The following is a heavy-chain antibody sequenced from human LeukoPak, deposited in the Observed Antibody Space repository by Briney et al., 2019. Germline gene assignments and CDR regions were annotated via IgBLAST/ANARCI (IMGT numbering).Heavy chain of an antibody. CDR3: AREDCSSGTCSHFDY. CDR2: INHSGST. Sequence: PSETLSLTCAVYGGSFSGHCWSWIRQPPGKGLEWIGEINHSGSTNYTPSLKSRVTISVDTSKNQFSLKLSSVTAADTAFYYCAREDCSSGTCSHFDYWGQGTLVTVSS. J-gene: IGHJ4*02. D-gene: IGHD2-15*01. CDR1: GGSFSGHC. V-gene: IGHV4-34*01.